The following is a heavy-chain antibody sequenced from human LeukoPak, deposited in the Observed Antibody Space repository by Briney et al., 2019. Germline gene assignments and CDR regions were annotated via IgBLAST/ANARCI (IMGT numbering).Heavy chain of an antibody. J-gene: IGHJ2*01. D-gene: IGHD1-26*01. Sequence: PSETLSLTCTVAGGSISSYYWSWIRQSPGKGLEWIGYIHHSGSTKYNPSLKSRVTISVDTSKNHFSLKLSSVTAADPAVYYCARENDVSYYFHWYLDLWGRGTVVTVSS. CDR1: GGSISSYY. CDR3: ARENDVSYYFHWYLDL. V-gene: IGHV4-59*01. CDR2: IHHSGST.